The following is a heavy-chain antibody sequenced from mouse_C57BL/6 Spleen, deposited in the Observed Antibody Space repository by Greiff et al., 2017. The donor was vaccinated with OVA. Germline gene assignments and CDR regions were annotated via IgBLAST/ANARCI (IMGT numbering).Heavy chain of an antibody. V-gene: IGHV1-53*01. Sequence: QVQLQQPGTELVKPGASVKLSCKASGYTFTSYWLHWVKQRPGQGLEWSGNMKPSKGGTNYNEKFKSKATLTVDKSSSTAYMQLSSLTSEDSAVYYCARVGSSYGYFDVWGTGTTVTVSS. D-gene: IGHD1-1*01. CDR1: GYTFTSYW. CDR3: ARVGSSYGYFDV. J-gene: IGHJ1*03. CDR2: MKPSKGGT.